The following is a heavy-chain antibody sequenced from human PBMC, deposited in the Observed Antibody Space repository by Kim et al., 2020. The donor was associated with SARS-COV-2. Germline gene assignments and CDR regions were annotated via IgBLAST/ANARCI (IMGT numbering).Heavy chain of an antibody. Sequence: KGRFTISRDNSKSTLYLQMNSLRAEDTAVYYCAKNANCSSTSCYPENNDYWGQGTLVTVSS. CDR3: AKNANCSSTSCYPENNDY. J-gene: IGHJ4*02. V-gene: IGHV3-23*03. D-gene: IGHD2-2*01.